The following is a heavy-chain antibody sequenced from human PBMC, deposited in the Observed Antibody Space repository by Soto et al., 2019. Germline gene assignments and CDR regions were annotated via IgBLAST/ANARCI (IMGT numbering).Heavy chain of an antibody. D-gene: IGHD1-7*01. CDR2: IHNDGSTT. Sequence: EVQLVESGGGLVQHGGSVRLSCAASGFTFSSYWMHWVRQAPGKGLMWVSRIHNDGSTTRYADSVKGRLTISRDNAKNTLYLQMSSLRVEDTAVYYCARDNWNSYWGQGTLVTVSS. CDR1: GFTFSSYW. CDR3: ARDNWNSY. V-gene: IGHV3-74*01. J-gene: IGHJ4*01.